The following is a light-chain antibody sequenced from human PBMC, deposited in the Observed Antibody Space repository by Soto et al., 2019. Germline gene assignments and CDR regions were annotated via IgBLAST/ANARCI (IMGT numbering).Light chain of an antibody. V-gene: IGKV3D-20*02. CDR2: GAS. Sequence: IVLTQSPVTLSLSPCEIATLSCRASQSVRSSDLAWYQQKGGQAPRLLVYGASSRATGIPDRFTGSGSGTDFTLTISSLEPEDFGVYFCHQRNKFGQGTRLEIK. CDR1: QSVRSSD. J-gene: IGKJ5*01. CDR3: HQRNK.